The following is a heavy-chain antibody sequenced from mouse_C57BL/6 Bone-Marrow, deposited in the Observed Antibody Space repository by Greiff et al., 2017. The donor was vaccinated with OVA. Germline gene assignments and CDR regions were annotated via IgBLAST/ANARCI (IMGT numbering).Heavy chain of an antibody. D-gene: IGHD1-1*01. CDR3: ARRGTTVVENCDY. J-gene: IGHJ2*01. V-gene: IGHV1-61*01. CDR1: GYTFTSYW. Sequence: VQLQQPGAELVRPGSSVKLSCKASGYTFTSYWMDWVKQRPGQGLEWIGNIYPSDSETHYNQKFKDKATLTVDKSSSTAYMQLSSLTSEDSAVYYCARRGTTVVENCDYWGQGTTLTVSS. CDR2: IYPSDSET.